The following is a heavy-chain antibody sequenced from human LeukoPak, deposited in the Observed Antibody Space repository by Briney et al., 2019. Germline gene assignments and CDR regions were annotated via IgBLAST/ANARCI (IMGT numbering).Heavy chain of an antibody. CDR1: GYTLSGYY. D-gene: IGHD6-19*01. V-gene: IGHV1-2*02. CDR3: ARVGSSGWYVHPTLDY. CDR2: INPNNGDT. J-gene: IGHJ4*02. Sequence: ASVKVSCKTSGYTLSGYYMHWVRQAPGQGLEWMGWINPNNGDTNYAQKFEGRVTMTRDTSISTAYMELSRLISDDTAVYYCARVGSSGWYVHPTLDYWGQGTLVTVSS.